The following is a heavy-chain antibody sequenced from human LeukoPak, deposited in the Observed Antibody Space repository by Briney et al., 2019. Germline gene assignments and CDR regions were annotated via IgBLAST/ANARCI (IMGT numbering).Heavy chain of an antibody. D-gene: IGHD5-12*01. V-gene: IGHV4-31*03. Sequence: PSETLSLTCTVSGGSISSGGYYWRWIRQHPGKGLEWIGYIYYSGSTYYNPSLKSRVTISVDTSKNQFSLKLSSVTAADTAVYYCARHYRYEDAFDIWGQGTMVTVSS. CDR3: ARHYRYEDAFDI. CDR2: IYYSGST. CDR1: GGSISSGGYY. J-gene: IGHJ3*02.